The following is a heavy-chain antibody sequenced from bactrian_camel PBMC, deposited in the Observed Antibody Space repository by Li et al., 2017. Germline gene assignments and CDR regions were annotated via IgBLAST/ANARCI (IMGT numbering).Heavy chain of an antibody. J-gene: IGHJ4*01. CDR1: GWIDDAFC. CDR3: AAAPLSGLCSSWHAVYDY. D-gene: IGHD6*01. CDR2: IGPHGAT. V-gene: IGHV3S53*01. Sequence: QVQLVESGGASVQVGGSLRLSCVASGWIDDAFCMAWFRQAPGKEREGVVIIGPHGATTYDDSVEGRFTITNDIGKNTLFLQMNALEPEDSAVYYCAAAPLSGLCSSWHAVYDYWGQGTQVTVS.